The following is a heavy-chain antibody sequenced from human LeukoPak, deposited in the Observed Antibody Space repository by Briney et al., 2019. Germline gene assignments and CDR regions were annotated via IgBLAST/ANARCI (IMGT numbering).Heavy chain of an antibody. V-gene: IGHV4-31*03. CDR3: ARDNSDSSGYFDY. Sequence: SETLSFTCTVSGGSISSGGYYWSWIRQHPGKGLEWIGYIYYSGSTYYNPSLKSRVTISVDTSKNQFSLKLSSVTAADTAVYYCARDNSDSSGYFDYWGQGTLVTVSS. CDR1: GGSISSGGYY. D-gene: IGHD3-22*01. J-gene: IGHJ4*02. CDR2: IYYSGST.